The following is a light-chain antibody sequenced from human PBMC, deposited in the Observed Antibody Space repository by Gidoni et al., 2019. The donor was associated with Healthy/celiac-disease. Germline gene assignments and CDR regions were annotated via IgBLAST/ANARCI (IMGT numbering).Light chain of an antibody. J-gene: IGKJ3*01. CDR2: GAS. CDR1: QRVSSSY. Sequence: EIVLTQSPGTLSLSPGERATLSCRASQRVSSSYLAWYQQKPGQAPRLLIYGASSRATGIPDRFSGSGSGTDFTLTISRLEPEDFAVYYCQQYGSSPFTFXPXTKVDIK. V-gene: IGKV3-20*01. CDR3: QQYGSSPFT.